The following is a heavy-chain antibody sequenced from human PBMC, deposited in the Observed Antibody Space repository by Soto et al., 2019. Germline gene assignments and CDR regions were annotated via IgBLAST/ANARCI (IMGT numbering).Heavy chain of an antibody. D-gene: IGHD2-8*02. Sequence: PGGSLRLSCAASGFTFSSYGMHWVRQAPGKGLEWVAVISYDGSNKYYADSVKGRFTISRDNSKNTLYLQMNSLRAEDTAVYYCAKDPPSYWTNPAMYGMDVWRQGITVTVSS. CDR2: ISYDGSNK. V-gene: IGHV3-30*18. CDR3: AKDPPSYWTNPAMYGMDV. CDR1: GFTFSSYG. J-gene: IGHJ6*02.